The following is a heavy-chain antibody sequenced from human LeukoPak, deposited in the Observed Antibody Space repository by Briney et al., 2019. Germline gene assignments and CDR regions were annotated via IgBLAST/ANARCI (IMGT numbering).Heavy chain of an antibody. D-gene: IGHD6-19*01. V-gene: IGHV3-21*01. CDR2: ISSSSSYI. J-gene: IGHJ4*02. CDR1: GFTFSSYS. CDR3: ARESVAGTYFDY. Sequence: GGSLRLSCAASGFTFSSYSMNWVRQAPGKGLEWVSSISSSSSYIYYADSVKSRFTISRDNAKNSLYLQMNSLRAEDTAVYYCARESVAGTYFDYWGQGALVTVSS.